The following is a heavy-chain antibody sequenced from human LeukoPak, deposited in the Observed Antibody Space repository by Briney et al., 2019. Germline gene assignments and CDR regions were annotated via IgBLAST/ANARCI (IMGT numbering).Heavy chain of an antibody. D-gene: IGHD3-22*01. V-gene: IGHV1-3*01. CDR1: RYTFASQT. CDR3: ARDRVNYYDSSGYDY. CDR2: INAGNANT. J-gene: IGHJ4*02. Sequence: ASVKVSCKAYRYTFASQTIHWVRQAPGQRLEWMGWINAGNANTKYSQKFQGRVTITRDTSASTAYMELSSLRSEDTAVYYCARDRVNYYDSSGYDYWGQGTLVTVSS.